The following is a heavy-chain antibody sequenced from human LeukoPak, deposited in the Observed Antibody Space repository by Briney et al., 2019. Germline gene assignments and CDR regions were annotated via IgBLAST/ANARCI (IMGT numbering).Heavy chain of an antibody. CDR2: ISSSSSTI. CDR1: GFTFSSYS. CDR3: ARDLRFISGTAGY. J-gene: IGHJ4*02. V-gene: IGHV3-48*01. D-gene: IGHD1/OR15-1a*01. Sequence: GGSLRLSCAASGFTFSSYSMNWVRQAPGKGLEWVSYISSSSSTIYYADSVKGRFTISRDNAKNSLYLQMNSLRAEDTAVYYCARDLRFISGTAGYWGQGTLVTVSS.